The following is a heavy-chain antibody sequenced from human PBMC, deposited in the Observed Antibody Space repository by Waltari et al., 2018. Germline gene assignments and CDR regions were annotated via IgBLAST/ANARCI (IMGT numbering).Heavy chain of an antibody. Sequence: QVQLVESGGGVVQPGRSLRLSCAASGFTFSSYAMHWVRQAPGKGREWGAVISYDGSNKYYADSVKGRFTISRDNSKNTLYLQMNSLRAEDTAVYYCASLIAARSDYWGQGTLVTVSS. V-gene: IGHV3-30-3*01. CDR3: ASLIAARSDY. J-gene: IGHJ4*02. CDR1: GFTFSSYA. D-gene: IGHD6-6*01. CDR2: ISYDGSNK.